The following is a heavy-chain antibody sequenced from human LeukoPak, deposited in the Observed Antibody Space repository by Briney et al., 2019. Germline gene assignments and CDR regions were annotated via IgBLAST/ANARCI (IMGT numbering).Heavy chain of an antibody. V-gene: IGHV1-2*02. CDR2: INPNSGGT. Sequence: ASVKVSCKASGYTFTGYYMHWVRQAPGQGLEWMGWINPNSGGTNYAQKFQGRVTMTRDTSISTAYMELSGLRSDDTAVYYCAREALYYGSGPGGMDVWGQGTTVTVSS. J-gene: IGHJ6*02. D-gene: IGHD3-10*01. CDR1: GYTFTGYY. CDR3: AREALYYGSGPGGMDV.